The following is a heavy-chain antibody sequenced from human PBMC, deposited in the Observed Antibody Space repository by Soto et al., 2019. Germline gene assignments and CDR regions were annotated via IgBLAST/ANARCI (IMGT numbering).Heavy chain of an antibody. CDR1: GYPLTSYG. CDR2: ISAYNGNT. V-gene: IGHV1-18*04. D-gene: IGHD6-19*01. CDR3: ARHLPPYIAVAGKVNWFDP. Sequence: GXPVKVACKASGYPLTSYGIVWVRQAPGQGLEWMGWISAYNGNTNYAQKLQGRVTMTTDTSTSTAYMELRSLRSDDTAVYYCARHLPPYIAVAGKVNWFDPWGQGTLVTVSS. J-gene: IGHJ5*02.